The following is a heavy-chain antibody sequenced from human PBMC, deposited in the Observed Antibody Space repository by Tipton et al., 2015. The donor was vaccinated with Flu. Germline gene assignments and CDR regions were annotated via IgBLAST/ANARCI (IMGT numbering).Heavy chain of an antibody. J-gene: IGHJ3*02. D-gene: IGHD5-24*01. V-gene: IGHV4-38-2*01. CDR1: GDSIGSDYF. CDR2: VHQAGTT. Sequence: TLSLTCSVSGDSIGSDYFWGWIRQPPGKGLEWIGNVHQAGTTYYNPSLRSRLTISLDRPENQFSLRLTSVTAADTAVYYCARGLRDGYNPHDAFDIWGQGTMVTVSS. CDR3: ARGLRDGYNPHDAFDI.